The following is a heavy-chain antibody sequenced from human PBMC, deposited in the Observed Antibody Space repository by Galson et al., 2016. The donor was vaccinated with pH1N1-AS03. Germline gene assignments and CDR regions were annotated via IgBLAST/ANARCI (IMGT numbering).Heavy chain of an antibody. CDR3: ARDKGPYYYDNSGYGSDY. D-gene: IGHD3-22*01. J-gene: IGHJ4*02. CDR2: INPNHGDT. CDR1: GYSLTGFY. Sequence: SVKVSCKASGYSLTGFYVHWVRQAPGQGLEWMGWINPNHGDTNYAQQFRGRVTMTRDTSINTAYMELSSLRSDDTAVYYCARDKGPYYYDNSGYGSDYWGQGTLVTVPS. V-gene: IGHV1-2*02.